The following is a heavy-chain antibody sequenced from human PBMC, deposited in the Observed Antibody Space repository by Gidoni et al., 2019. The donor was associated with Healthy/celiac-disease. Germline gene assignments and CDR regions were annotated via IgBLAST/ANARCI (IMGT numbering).Heavy chain of an antibody. J-gene: IGHJ4*02. Sequence: QVQLVQSGAEVKKPGASVKVSCKASGYTFTSYGLSWVRQAPGQGLEWMGWISAYNGNTNYAQKLQGRVTMTTDTSTSTAYMELRSLRSDDTAVYYCARDSNAQGRYNWNDGGDYWGQGTLVTVSS. CDR1: GYTFTSYG. CDR3: ARDSNAQGRYNWNDGGDY. D-gene: IGHD1-1*01. CDR2: ISAYNGNT. V-gene: IGHV1-18*04.